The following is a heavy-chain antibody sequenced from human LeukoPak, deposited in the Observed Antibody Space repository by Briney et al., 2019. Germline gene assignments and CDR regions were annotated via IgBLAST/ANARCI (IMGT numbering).Heavy chain of an antibody. V-gene: IGHV1-69*01. J-gene: IGHJ4*02. D-gene: IGHD3-22*01. CDR2: IIPIFGTA. CDR1: GGTFSSYA. Sequence: SVKVSCKASGGTFSSYAISWVRQAPGQGLEWMGGIIPIFGTANYAQKFQGRVTITADESTSTAYMELSSLRSEDTALYYCATYDSSGLLDFWGQGTRVTVSS. CDR3: ATYDSSGLLDF.